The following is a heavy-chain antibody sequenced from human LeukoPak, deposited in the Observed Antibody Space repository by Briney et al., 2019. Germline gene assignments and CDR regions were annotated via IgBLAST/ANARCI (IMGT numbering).Heavy chain of an antibody. Sequence: SQTLSLTCTVSGGSISSGDYYWSWIRQPLGKGLEWIGYIYYSGSTYYNPSLKSRVTISVDTSKNQFSLKLSSVTAADTAVYYCARAMYSSGWYGDYWGQGTLVTVSS. V-gene: IGHV4-30-4*08. D-gene: IGHD6-19*01. CDR3: ARAMYSSGWYGDY. CDR2: IYYSGST. J-gene: IGHJ4*02. CDR1: GGSISSGDYY.